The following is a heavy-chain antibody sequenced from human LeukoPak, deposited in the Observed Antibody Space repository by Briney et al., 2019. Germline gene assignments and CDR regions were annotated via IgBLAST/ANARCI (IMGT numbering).Heavy chain of an antibody. CDR1: GFTFSSYG. D-gene: IGHD4-17*01. Sequence: PGGSLRLSCAASGFTFSSYGMHWVRQAPGKGLEWVAVISYDGSNKYYADSVKGRFTISRDNSKNTLYLQMNSLRAEDTAVYYRAKARLALTVTTPNDYWGQGTLVTVSS. CDR3: AKARLALTVTTPNDY. V-gene: IGHV3-30*18. J-gene: IGHJ4*02. CDR2: ISYDGSNK.